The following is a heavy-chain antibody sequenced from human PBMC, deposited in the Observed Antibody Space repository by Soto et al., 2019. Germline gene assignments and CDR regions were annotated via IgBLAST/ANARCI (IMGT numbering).Heavy chain of an antibody. D-gene: IGHD1-1*01. CDR1: GFTFSDHY. Sequence: GGSLRLSCPASGFTFSDHYMDWVRQAPGKGQEWVGRVKNRANSYITEYAASVKGRFTVSRDDSKSLVYLQMSSLKTVDTAVYYCVRVRLGVTNWLFDYWGQGTLVTVSS. CDR3: VRVRLGVTNWLFDY. CDR2: VKNRANSYIT. J-gene: IGHJ4*02. V-gene: IGHV3-72*01.